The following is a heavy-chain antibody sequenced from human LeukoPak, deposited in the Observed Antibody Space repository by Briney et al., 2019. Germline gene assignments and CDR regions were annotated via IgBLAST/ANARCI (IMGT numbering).Heavy chain of an antibody. Sequence: ASVKVSCKASGYTFTGYYMHWVRQAPGQGLEWMGWINPNSGGTNYAQKFQGRVTMTRDTSISTAYMELSRPRSDDTAVYYCARDLGYYDFWSGYYPYDWFDPWGQGTLVTVSS. D-gene: IGHD3-3*01. CDR1: GYTFTGYY. CDR3: ARDLGYYDFWSGYYPYDWFDP. J-gene: IGHJ5*02. CDR2: INPNSGGT. V-gene: IGHV1-2*02.